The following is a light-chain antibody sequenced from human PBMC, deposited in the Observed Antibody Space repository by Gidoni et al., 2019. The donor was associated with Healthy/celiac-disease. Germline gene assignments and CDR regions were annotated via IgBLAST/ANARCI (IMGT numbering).Light chain of an antibody. CDR1: QSVSSY. J-gene: IGKJ3*01. V-gene: IGKV3-11*01. CDR3: QQRSNWPPFA. Sequence: EIVFTQSPATLSLSPGERATLSCRASQSVSSYLAWYQQKPGQAPRLLIYDAYNRATGIPARFSGSGSGTDFTLTISSLEPEDFAVYYCQQRSNWPPFAFGPXTKVDIK. CDR2: DAY.